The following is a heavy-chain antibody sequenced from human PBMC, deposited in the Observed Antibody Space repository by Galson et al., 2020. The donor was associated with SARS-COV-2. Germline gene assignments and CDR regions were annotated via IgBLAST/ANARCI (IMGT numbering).Heavy chain of an antibody. CDR2: IYYSGST. CDR3: ASLRFGGSTGGPYYDFWSGYPNWFDP. CDR1: GGSISSYY. V-gene: IGHV4-59*01. Sequence: SETLSLTCTVSGGSISSYYWSWIRQPPGKGLEWIGYIYYSGSTNYNPSLKSRVTISVDTSKNQFSLKLSSVTAADTAVYYCASLRFGGSTGGPYYDFWSGYPNWFDPWGQGTLVTVSS. D-gene: IGHD3-3*01. J-gene: IGHJ5*02.